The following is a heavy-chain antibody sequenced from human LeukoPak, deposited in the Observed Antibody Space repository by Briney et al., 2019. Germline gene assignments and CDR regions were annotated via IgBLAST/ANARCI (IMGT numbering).Heavy chain of an antibody. CDR2: IFHSGSS. Sequence: SETLSLTCTASGDSISSGDYSWSWIRQPSGKGLEWIGYIFHSGSSYYNPSLRSRVTISVDRSRNQFSLRLTSVTAADTAVYYCARELWFVNAPGSWLDPWGQGTLVTVSS. V-gene: IGHV4-30-2*01. CDR1: GDSISSGDYS. D-gene: IGHD3-10*01. J-gene: IGHJ5*02. CDR3: ARELWFVNAPGSWLDP.